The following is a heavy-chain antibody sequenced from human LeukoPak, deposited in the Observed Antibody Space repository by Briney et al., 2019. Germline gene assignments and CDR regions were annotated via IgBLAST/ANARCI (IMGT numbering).Heavy chain of an antibody. CDR3: ARVPIPPHCSSTSCYSIDY. J-gene: IGHJ4*02. CDR1: GGSIGSGGYY. D-gene: IGHD2-2*01. V-gene: IGHV4-31*03. Sequence: SETLSLTCTVSGGSIGSGGYYWGWIRQHPGKGLGWIGYIYYSGSTYYNPSLKSRVTISVDTSKNQFSLKLSSVTAADTAVYYCARVPIPPHCSSTSCYSIDYWGQGTLVTVSS. CDR2: IYYSGST.